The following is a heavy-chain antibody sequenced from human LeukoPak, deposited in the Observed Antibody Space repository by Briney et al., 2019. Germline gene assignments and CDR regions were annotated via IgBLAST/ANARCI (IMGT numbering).Heavy chain of an antibody. CDR1: GYTFTGYY. D-gene: IGHD1-26*01. Sequence: ASVKVSCKASGYTFTGYYMHRVRQAPGQGLEWMGWINPNSGGTNYAQKFQGRVTMTRDTSISTAYMELSRLRSDDTAVYYCASSKGYSGSYYFQHWGQGTLVTVSS. CDR2: INPNSGGT. CDR3: ASSKGYSGSYYFQH. V-gene: IGHV1-2*02. J-gene: IGHJ1*01.